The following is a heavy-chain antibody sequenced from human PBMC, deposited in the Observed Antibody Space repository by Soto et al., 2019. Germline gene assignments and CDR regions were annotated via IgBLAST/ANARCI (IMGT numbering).Heavy chain of an antibody. CDR3: AREWTTAYYYYYGMDV. CDR2: IWYDGSNK. V-gene: IGHV3-33*01. CDR1: GFTFSSYG. J-gene: IGHJ6*02. Sequence: QVQLVESGGGVVQPGRSLRLSCAASGFTFSSYGMHWVRQAPGKGLEWVAVIWYDGSNKYYADSVKGRFTISRDNSKNTLYLQMNSLRAEDTAVYYCAREWTTAYYYYYGMDVWVQGTTVTVSS. D-gene: IGHD4-4*01.